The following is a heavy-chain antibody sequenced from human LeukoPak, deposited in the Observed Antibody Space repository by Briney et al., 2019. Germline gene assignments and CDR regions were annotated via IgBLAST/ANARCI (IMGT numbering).Heavy chain of an antibody. J-gene: IGHJ6*02. CDR1: GFTFDDYA. CDR2: ISGDGGST. D-gene: IGHD6-19*01. Sequence: GGSLGLSCAASGFTFDDYAMHWVRQAPGKGLEWVSLISGDGGSTYYADSVKGRFTISRDNSKNSLYLQMNSLRTEDTALYYCAKDNWRYSNGWSPSYYYYGMDVWGQGTTVTVSS. CDR3: AKDNWRYSNGWSPSYYYYGMDV. V-gene: IGHV3-43*02.